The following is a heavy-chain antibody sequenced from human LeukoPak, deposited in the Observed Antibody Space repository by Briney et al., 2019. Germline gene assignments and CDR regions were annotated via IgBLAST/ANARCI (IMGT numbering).Heavy chain of an antibody. CDR1: GYTFTSYG. V-gene: IGHV1-18*01. CDR3: ARDRFVPAASRVGPNWFDP. J-gene: IGHJ5*02. Sequence: GASVRVSCKASGYTFTSYGMNWVRQAPGQGLEWMGWIRAYSGNTNYAQKLQGRVTMTTDTSTSTAYMELRSLRSDDTAVYYCARDRFVPAASRVGPNWFDPWGQGTLVTVSS. CDR2: IRAYSGNT. D-gene: IGHD2-2*01.